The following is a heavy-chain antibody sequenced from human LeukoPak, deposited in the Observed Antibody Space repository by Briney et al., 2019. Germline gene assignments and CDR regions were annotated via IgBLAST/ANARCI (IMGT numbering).Heavy chain of an antibody. CDR1: GFTFSSYW. CDR3: ARIPKTTYFDY. J-gene: IGHJ4*02. V-gene: IGHV3-74*01. D-gene: IGHD4-17*01. Sequence: GGSLRLSCAASGFTFSSYWMHWVRQAPGKGLVWVSRINSDGSSTSYADSVKGRFTISRDNAKNTLYLQMNSLRAEDTAVYYCARIPKTTYFDYWGQGTLVTVSS. CDR2: INSDGSST.